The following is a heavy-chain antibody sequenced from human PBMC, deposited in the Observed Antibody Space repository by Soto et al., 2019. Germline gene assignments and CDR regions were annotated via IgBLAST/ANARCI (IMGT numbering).Heavy chain of an antibody. CDR1: GGSISSYY. J-gene: IGHJ5*02. CDR2: IYTSGST. CDR3: ARDRLSRYYDSSGYPNWFDP. V-gene: IGHV4-4*07. Sequence: SETLSLTCTVSGGSISSYYWSWIRQPAGKGLEWIGRIYTSGSTNYNPSLKSRVTMSVDTPKNQFSLKLSSVTAADTAVCYCARDRLSRYYDSSGYPNWFDPWGQGTLVTVSS. D-gene: IGHD3-22*01.